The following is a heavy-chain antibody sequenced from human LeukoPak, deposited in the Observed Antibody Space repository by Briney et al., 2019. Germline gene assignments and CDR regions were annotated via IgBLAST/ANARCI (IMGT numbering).Heavy chain of an antibody. J-gene: IGHJ4*01. CDR2: ISGSGSTT. CDR3: AKDAWKRSDY. Sequence: GGSLRLSCAASGFTFSSFAMSWVRQAPGKGLEWISGISGSGSTTYYADSVKGRFTISRDNPKNTLYLQMNSLRAEDTAVYYCAKDAWKRSDYWGHGTLVTVSS. CDR1: GFTFSSFA. V-gene: IGHV3-23*01. D-gene: IGHD1-1*01.